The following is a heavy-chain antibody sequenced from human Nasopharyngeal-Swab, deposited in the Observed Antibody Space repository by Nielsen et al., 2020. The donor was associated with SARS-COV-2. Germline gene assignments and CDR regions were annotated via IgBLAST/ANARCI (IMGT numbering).Heavy chain of an antibody. CDR3: ARVGGRTSPMGP. V-gene: IGHV3-7*01. J-gene: IGHJ5*02. Sequence: GGSLRLSCVASGFTFRDYWMSWVRQAPAKGLEWVASIKQDGSEKNYVDSVKGRFTISRDNAKNSLFLQMDSLRTEDTAFYYCARVGGRTSPMGPWGQGTLVTVSS. CDR2: IKQDGSEK. CDR1: GFTFRDYW. D-gene: IGHD3-10*01.